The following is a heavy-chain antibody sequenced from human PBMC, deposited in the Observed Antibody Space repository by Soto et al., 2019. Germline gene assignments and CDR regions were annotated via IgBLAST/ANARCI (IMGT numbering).Heavy chain of an antibody. CDR2: ISGSGGST. V-gene: IGHV3-23*01. CDR3: AKERGYNYGYDAMDV. J-gene: IGHJ6*02. Sequence: EVQLLESGGGLVQPGASLRLSCAASGFTFSSYAMSWVRQAPGKGLEWVSGISGSGGSTYYADSVKGRFTISRDNSKNTLYLQTNSLRAEDTAVYYCAKERGYNYGYDAMDVWGQGTTVTVSS. D-gene: IGHD5-18*01. CDR1: GFTFSSYA.